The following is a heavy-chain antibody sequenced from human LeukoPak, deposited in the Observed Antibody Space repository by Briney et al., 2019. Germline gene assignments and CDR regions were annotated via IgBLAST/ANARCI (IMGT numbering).Heavy chain of an antibody. J-gene: IGHJ4*02. CDR3: ARGGPAARLITFGGVTDY. CDR1: GYTFTSYG. CDR2: INAYNGNT. V-gene: IGHV1-18*01. D-gene: IGHD3-16*01. Sequence: ASVKVSCKASGYTFTSYGISWVRQAPGQGLEWMGWINAYNGNTNYAQKLQGRVTMSTDTSTSTAYMELRNLRSDDTAVYYCARGGPAARLITFGGVTDYWGQGTLVTVSS.